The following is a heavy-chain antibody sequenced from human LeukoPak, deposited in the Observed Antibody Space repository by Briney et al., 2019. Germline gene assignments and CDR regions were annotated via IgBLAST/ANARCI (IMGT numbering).Heavy chain of an antibody. CDR3: ARAPVATPSEFDY. J-gene: IGHJ4*02. CDR1: GDSISSGGYW. D-gene: IGHD5-12*01. V-gene: IGHV4-31*11. Sequence: SQTLSLTCAVSGDSISSGGYWWSWIRQHPGTGPEWIGYISYGGKADYNPSLKSRVAISADTPKNQFSLKPSSTTAADTAVYYCARAPVATPSEFDYWGQGTLVTVSS. CDR2: ISYGGKA.